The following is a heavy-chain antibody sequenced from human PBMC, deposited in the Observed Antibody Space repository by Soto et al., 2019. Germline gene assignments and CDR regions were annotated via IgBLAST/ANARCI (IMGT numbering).Heavy chain of an antibody. CDR2: ISYDGSNK. CDR3: AKDKGIVGATPHY. J-gene: IGHJ4*02. D-gene: IGHD1-26*01. CDR1: GFTFSSYG. V-gene: IGHV3-30*18. Sequence: QVQLVESGGGVVQPGRSLRLSCAASGFTFSSYGMHWVRQAPGKGLEWVEVISYDGSNKYYADSVKGRFTISRDNSKNTLYLQMNSLRAEDTAVYYCAKDKGIVGATPHYWGQGTLVTVSS.